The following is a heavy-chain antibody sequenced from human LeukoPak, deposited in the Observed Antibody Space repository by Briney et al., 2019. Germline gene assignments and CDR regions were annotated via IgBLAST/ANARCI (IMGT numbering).Heavy chain of an antibody. D-gene: IGHD2-2*01. V-gene: IGHV4-59*12. Sequence: SETLSLTCTVTGGSISSYYWSWIRQPPGKGLEWIGYIYYSGSTNYNPSLKSRVTISVDTSKNQFSLKLSSVTAADTAVYYCARRGYCSSTSCYLLDYWGQGTLVTVSS. CDR3: ARRGYCSSTSCYLLDY. CDR1: GGSISSYY. J-gene: IGHJ4*02. CDR2: IYYSGST.